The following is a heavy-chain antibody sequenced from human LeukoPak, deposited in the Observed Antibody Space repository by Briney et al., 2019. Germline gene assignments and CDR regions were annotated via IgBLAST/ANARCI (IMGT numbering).Heavy chain of an antibody. V-gene: IGHV3-9*01. CDR3: AKGAIAVAGTFYFDY. Sequence: PGRSLRLSCAPSVLTLYDYPMHWVPQATGKGREGVSRNSWNSGSIGYADSVKGRFTISRDNAKNSLYLQMNSLRAEDTALYYCAKGAIAVAGTFYFDYWGQGTLVTVSS. D-gene: IGHD6-19*01. CDR2: NSWNSGSI. J-gene: IGHJ4*02. CDR1: VLTLYDYP.